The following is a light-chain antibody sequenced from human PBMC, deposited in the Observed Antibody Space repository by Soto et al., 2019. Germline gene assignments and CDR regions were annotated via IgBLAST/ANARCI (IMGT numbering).Light chain of an antibody. Sequence: EIVLTQSPATLSVAPGERATLSCRASQSISAFLDWYQQKPGQAPRLLIYGASTRATGIPARFSGSGSGTEFTLTISSLQSEDFAVYYCQQYNNWPRTFGQGTKVDIK. J-gene: IGKJ1*01. V-gene: IGKV3-15*01. CDR2: GAS. CDR1: QSISAF. CDR3: QQYNNWPRT.